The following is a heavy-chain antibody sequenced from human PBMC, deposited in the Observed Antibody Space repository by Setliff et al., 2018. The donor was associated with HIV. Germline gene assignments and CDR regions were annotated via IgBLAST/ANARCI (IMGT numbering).Heavy chain of an antibody. D-gene: IGHD1-26*01. CDR2: INPNSGDT. V-gene: IGHV1-2*02. Sequence: ASVKVSCKASGYTFTNYAMHWVRQAPGQGLEWMGWINPNSGDTNYAQNFQGRVTMTRDTSISTAYMELRRLRYDDTAVYYCARDRHFSGSFFWGQGTLVTVSS. CDR1: GYTFTNYA. CDR3: ARDRHFSGSFF. J-gene: IGHJ4*02.